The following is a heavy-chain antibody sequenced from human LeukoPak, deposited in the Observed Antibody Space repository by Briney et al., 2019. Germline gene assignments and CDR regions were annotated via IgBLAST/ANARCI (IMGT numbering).Heavy chain of an antibody. CDR1: GYTFTSYG. CDR3: ARYYYDFWSATEERNWFDP. J-gene: IGHJ5*02. CDR2: ISAYNGNT. V-gene: IGHV1-18*01. Sequence: ASVTVSCKASGYTFTSYGISWVRQAPGQGLEWMGWISAYNGNTNYAQKLQGRVTMTTDTSTSTAYMELRSLRSDDTAVYYCARYYYDFWSATEERNWFDPWGQGTLVTVSS. D-gene: IGHD3-3*01.